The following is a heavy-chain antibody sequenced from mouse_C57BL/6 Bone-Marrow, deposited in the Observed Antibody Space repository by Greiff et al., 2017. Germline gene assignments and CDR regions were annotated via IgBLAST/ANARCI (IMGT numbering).Heavy chain of an antibody. CDR3: ARSRVTTVVFDY. CDR1: GYTFTSYG. V-gene: IGHV1-81*01. CDR2: IYPRSGNT. Sequence: QVQLQQSGAELARPGASVKLSCKASGYTFTSYGISWVNQRTGQGLEWIGEIYPRSGNTYYNEKFKGKATLTADKSSSTAYMELRSLTSEDSAVYFCARSRVTTVVFDYWGQGTTLTVSS. D-gene: IGHD1-1*01. J-gene: IGHJ2*01.